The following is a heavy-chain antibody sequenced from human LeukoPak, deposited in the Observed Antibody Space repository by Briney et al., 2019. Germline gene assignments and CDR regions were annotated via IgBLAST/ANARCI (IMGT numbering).Heavy chain of an antibody. J-gene: IGHJ5*02. Sequence: SETLSLTCTCTRWSISSYYCSWLRQPPGKGLEWIGYISYSGRTNYNPSLKSRVTVSVDTSKNQFSLKLSSVTAADTAVYYCARLGSNNWFDPWGQGTLVTVSS. V-gene: IGHV4-59*01. CDR2: ISYSGRT. CDR1: RWSISSYY. CDR3: ARLGSNNWFDP.